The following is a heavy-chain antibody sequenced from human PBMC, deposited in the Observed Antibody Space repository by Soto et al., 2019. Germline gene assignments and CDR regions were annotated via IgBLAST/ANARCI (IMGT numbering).Heavy chain of an antibody. CDR1: GGSFSGYY. CDR2: INHSGST. V-gene: IGHV4-34*01. CDR3: ARGRRSYLPPHFDY. Sequence: PSETLSLTCAVYGGSFSGYYWSWIRQPPGKGLEWIGEINHSGSTNYNPSLKRRVTISVDTSKNQFSLKLSSVTAADTAVYYCARGRRSYLPPHFDYWGQGTLVTVSS. J-gene: IGHJ4*02.